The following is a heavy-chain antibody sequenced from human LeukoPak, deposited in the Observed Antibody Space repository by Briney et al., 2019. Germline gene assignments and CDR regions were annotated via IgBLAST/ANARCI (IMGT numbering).Heavy chain of an antibody. CDR3: ARDLIPSFGVVISPLDY. CDR1: GYTFTSYG. D-gene: IGHD3-3*01. Sequence: ASVKVSCKASGYTFTSYGISWVRQAPGQGLEWMGWISAYNGNTNYAQKLQGRVTMTTDTSTSTAYMELRSLRSDDTAVYYCARDLIPSFGVVISPLDYWGQGTLVTVSS. CDR2: ISAYNGNT. J-gene: IGHJ4*02. V-gene: IGHV1-18*01.